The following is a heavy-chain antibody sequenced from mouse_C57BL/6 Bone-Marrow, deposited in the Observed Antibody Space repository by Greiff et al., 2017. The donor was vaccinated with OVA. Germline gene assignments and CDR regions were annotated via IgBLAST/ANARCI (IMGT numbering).Heavy chain of an antibody. CDR1: AYTFTSYG. CDR3: ARDYANWAWFAY. J-gene: IGHJ3*01. Sequence: VQLQQSGAELARPGASVKLSCKASAYTFTSYGISWVKQRTGQGLVWIGEIYPRSGNTYYNEKFKGKATLTADKSSSTAYMELRSLTSEDSAVYFCARDYANWAWFAYWGQGTLVTVSA. CDR2: IYPRSGNT. D-gene: IGHD2-1*01. V-gene: IGHV1-81*01.